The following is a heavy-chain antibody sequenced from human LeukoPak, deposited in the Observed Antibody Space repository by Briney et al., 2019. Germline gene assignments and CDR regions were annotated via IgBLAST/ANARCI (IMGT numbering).Heavy chain of an antibody. D-gene: IGHD6-13*01. CDR3: ARVLSGYSSSWYDY. CDR1: GYTFTSYD. J-gene: IGHJ4*02. V-gene: IGHV1-8*01. Sequence: GASVKVSCKASGYTFTSYDINWVRQATGQGLEWMGWMNPNSGNTGYAQKFQGRVTMTRNTSISTAYMELSSLRSEDTAVYYCARVLSGYSSSWYDYWGQGTLVTVSS. CDR2: MNPNSGNT.